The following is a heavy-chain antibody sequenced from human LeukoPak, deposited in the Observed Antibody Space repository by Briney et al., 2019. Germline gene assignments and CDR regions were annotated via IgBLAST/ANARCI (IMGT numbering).Heavy chain of an antibody. CDR2: ISWNSGSI. Sequence: PGGFLRLSCAASGFTFDYYAMHWVRQAPGKGLEWVPGISWNSGSIGYADSVKGRFTISRDNAKNSLYLQMNSLRAEDMALYYCAKEAIIASAFDIWGQGTMVTVSS. V-gene: IGHV3-9*03. CDR3: AKEAIIASAFDI. CDR1: GFTFDYYA. D-gene: IGHD6-13*01. J-gene: IGHJ3*02.